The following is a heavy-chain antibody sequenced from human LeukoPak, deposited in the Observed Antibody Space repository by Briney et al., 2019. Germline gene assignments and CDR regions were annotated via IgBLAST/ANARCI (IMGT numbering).Heavy chain of an antibody. J-gene: IGHJ5*02. CDR2: MDPNSGNT. CDR3: ARGPIVVVPAAIWFDP. D-gene: IGHD2-2*02. V-gene: IGHV1-8*01. Sequence: GASVKVSCKASGYTFTSYDINWVRQATGQGLEWMGWMDPNSGNTGYAQKFQGRVTMTRNTSISTAYMELSSLRSEDTAVYYCARGPIVVVPAAIWFDPWGQGTLVTVSS. CDR1: GYTFTSYD.